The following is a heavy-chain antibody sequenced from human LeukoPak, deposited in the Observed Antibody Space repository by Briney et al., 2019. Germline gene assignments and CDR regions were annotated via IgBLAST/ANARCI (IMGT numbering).Heavy chain of an antibody. J-gene: IGHJ3*02. V-gene: IGHV4-59*01. Sequence: SETLSLTCTVSGGSISSYYWSWIRQPPGKGLEWIGYIYYSGSTNYNPSLKSRVTISVDTSKNQFSLKLSSVTAADTAVYYCARRSTGGQVFDIWGQGTMVTVSS. CDR3: ARRSTGGQVFDI. CDR1: GGSISSYY. CDR2: IYYSGST. D-gene: IGHD1-14*01.